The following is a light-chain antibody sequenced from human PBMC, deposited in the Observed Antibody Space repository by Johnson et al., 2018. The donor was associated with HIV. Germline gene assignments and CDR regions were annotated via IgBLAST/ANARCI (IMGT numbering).Light chain of an antibody. V-gene: IGLV1-51*02. CDR2: ENN. Sequence: QSVLTQPPSVSAAPGQKVTISCSGSSSNIGNNYVSWYQQLPGTAPKLLIYENNKRPSKIPDRFSGSKSGTSATLGITELQTGDEADYYCGTWDGSLSVYVFGTGTKVTVL. CDR3: GTWDGSLSVYV. CDR1: SSNIGNNY. J-gene: IGLJ1*01.